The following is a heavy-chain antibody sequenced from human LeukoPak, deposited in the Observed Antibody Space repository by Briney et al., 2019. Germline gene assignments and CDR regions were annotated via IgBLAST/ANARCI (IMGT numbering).Heavy chain of an antibody. CDR1: GYTFTSYA. D-gene: IGHD6-13*01. CDR2: INAGNGNT. V-gene: IGHV1-3*01. CDR3: ASEAAAGKPYFDY. Sequence: ASVKVSCKASGYTFTSYAMHWVRQAPGQRLEWMGWINAGNGNTKYSQKFQGRVTITRDTFASTAYMELSSLRSEDTAVYYCASEAAAGKPYFDYWGQGTLVTVSS. J-gene: IGHJ4*02.